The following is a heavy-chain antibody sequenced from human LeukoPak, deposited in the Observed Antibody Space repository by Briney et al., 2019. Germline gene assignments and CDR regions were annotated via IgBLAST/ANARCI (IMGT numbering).Heavy chain of an antibody. CDR3: ATVGIAARHGDY. J-gene: IGHJ4*02. CDR1: GGTLSSYA. D-gene: IGHD6-6*01. CDR2: IIPILGIA. Sequence: ASVKVSCKASGGTLSSYAISWVRQAPGQGLEWMGRIIPILGIANYAQKFQGRVTITADKSTSTAYMELSSLRSEDTAVYYCATVGIAARHGDYWGQGTLVTVSS. V-gene: IGHV1-69*04.